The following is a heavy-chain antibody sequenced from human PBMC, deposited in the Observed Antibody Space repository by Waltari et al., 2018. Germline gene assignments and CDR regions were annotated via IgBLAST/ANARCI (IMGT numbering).Heavy chain of an antibody. D-gene: IGHD6-13*01. CDR1: GGSFSGYY. J-gene: IGHJ4*02. CDR2: IYSGGSST. Sequence: VQLQQWGAGLLKPSETLSLTCAVYGGSFSGYYWSWIRQPPGKGLEWVSVIYSGGSSTYYADSVKGRFTISRDNSKNTLYLQMNSLRAEDTAVYYCAKDAGYSSSWPDYWGQGTLVTVSS. CDR3: AKDAGYSSSWPDY. V-gene: IGHV3-23*03.